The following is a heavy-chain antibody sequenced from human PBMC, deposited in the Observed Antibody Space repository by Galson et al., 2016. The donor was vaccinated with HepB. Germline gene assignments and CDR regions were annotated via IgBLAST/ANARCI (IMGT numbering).Heavy chain of an antibody. D-gene: IGHD2-2*01. CDR3: AKDGRIYCSSASCHDHFHY. CDR1: GFTFRRYG. V-gene: IGHV3-30*18. Sequence: SLRLSCAASGFTFRRYGMHWVRQAPGKGLEWVAFISYDGSNKKYADSVKGRFTISRDNSKKTLYLQMNSLRAEDTAVYYCAKDGRIYCSSASCHDHFHYWGQGTLVTVSS. J-gene: IGHJ4*02. CDR2: ISYDGSNK.